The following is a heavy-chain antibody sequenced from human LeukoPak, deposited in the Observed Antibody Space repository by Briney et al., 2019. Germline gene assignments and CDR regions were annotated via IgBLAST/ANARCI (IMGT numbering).Heavy chain of an antibody. CDR3: ARCRDGYNYGSSMDV. J-gene: IGHJ6*02. V-gene: IGHV3-66*01. CDR1: GFTVSSSY. Sequence: GGSLRLSCAASGFTVSSSYMSWVRQAPGKGVEWVSIIYSGGGTYYADSVKDRFTISRDNSKLFLQMNSLRAEDTAVYYCARCRDGYNYGSSMDVWGQGTTVTVSS. D-gene: IGHD5-24*01. CDR2: IYSGGGT.